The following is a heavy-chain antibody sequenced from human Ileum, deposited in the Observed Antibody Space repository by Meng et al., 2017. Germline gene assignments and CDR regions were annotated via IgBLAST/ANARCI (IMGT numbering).Heavy chain of an antibody. CDR1: GFTFSSYA. J-gene: IGHJ4*02. CDR2: ISGSTGST. CDR3: ARGVGGYNGGGSDY. V-gene: IGHV3-23*01. Sequence: GESLKISCAASGFTFSSYAMSWVRQALGEGLEWVSSISGSTGSTFYADSVKGRFTVSRDNSKYTLYLHMNSLRAEDTAIYYCARGVGGYNGGGSDYWGQGTLVTVSS. D-gene: IGHD5-24*01.